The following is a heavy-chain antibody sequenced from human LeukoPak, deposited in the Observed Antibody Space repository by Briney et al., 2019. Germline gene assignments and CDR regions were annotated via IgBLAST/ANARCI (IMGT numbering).Heavy chain of an antibody. V-gene: IGHV3-33*08. CDR3: ARHYYDSSGYYYIDY. Sequence: GRSLRLSCAASGFSFSYYGMHWVRQAPGKGLEWVAVIWYDGSNKYYADSVKGRFTISRDNSKNTLYLQMNSLRAEDTAVYYCARHYYDSSGYYYIDYWGQGTLVTVSS. J-gene: IGHJ4*02. CDR1: GFSFSYYG. CDR2: IWYDGSNK. D-gene: IGHD3-22*01.